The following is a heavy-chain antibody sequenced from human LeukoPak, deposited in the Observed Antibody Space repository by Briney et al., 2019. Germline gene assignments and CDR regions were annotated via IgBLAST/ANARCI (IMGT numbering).Heavy chain of an antibody. CDR3: XXDRDSSGWYEGFDY. Sequence: GGSLRLSCVASGFTFSSSAMHWVRQAPDKGLEWVAVISYDGSNKYYADSVKGRFTISRDNSKNTLYLQMNSQRADDTAVYYXXXDRDSSGWYEGFDYWGQGTLVTVSS. D-gene: IGHD6-19*01. CDR1: GFTFSSSA. CDR2: ISYDGSNK. V-gene: IGHV3-30-3*01. J-gene: IGHJ4*02.